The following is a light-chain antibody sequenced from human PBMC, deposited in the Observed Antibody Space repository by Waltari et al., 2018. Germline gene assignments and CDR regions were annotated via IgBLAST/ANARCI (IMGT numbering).Light chain of an antibody. Sequence: QSALTQPASVSGSLGQSISISCSGTYSNVGSYYLVSCYHQRPVAAPKLLIYEVLKRTSGISNRVAGSKAGNAASLTISALQPEDEGTYYCCSYASSSPRLIFGGGTELSVL. J-gene: IGLJ2*01. CDR3: CSYASSSPRLI. V-gene: IGLV2-23*02. CDR2: EVL. CDR1: YSNVGSYYL.